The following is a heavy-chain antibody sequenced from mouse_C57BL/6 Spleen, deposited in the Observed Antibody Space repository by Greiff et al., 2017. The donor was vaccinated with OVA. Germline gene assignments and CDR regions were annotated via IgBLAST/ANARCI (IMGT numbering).Heavy chain of an antibody. D-gene: IGHD2-1*01. CDR1: GYTFTDYE. CDR2: IDPETGGT. J-gene: IGHJ2*01. V-gene: IGHV1-15*01. Sequence: QVQLQQSGAELVRPGASVTLSCKASGYTFTDYEMHWVKQTTVHGLEWIGAIDPETGGTAYNQKFKGKAILTADKSSSTAYMELRSLTSEDSAVYYCTREGYGNRDYWGQGTTLTVSS. CDR3: TREGYGNRDY.